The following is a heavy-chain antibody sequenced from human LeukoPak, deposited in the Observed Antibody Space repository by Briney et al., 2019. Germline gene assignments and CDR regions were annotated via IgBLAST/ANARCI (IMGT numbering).Heavy chain of an antibody. D-gene: IGHD1-26*01. V-gene: IGHV3-30-3*01. Sequence: GGSLRLSCAASGFTFSSYAMHWVRQAPGKGLEWVAVISYDGSNKYYADSVKGRFTISRDNSKNTLYLQMNSLRAEDTAVYYCARLSSGSYGDYWGQGTLVTVSS. CDR1: GFTFSSYA. CDR2: ISYDGSNK. CDR3: ARLSSGSYGDY. J-gene: IGHJ4*02.